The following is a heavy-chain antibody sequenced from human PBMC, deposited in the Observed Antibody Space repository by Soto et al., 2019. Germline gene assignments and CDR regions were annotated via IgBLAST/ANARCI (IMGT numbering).Heavy chain of an antibody. V-gene: IGHV3-74*01. CDR2: INTDGSST. J-gene: IGHJ4*02. CDR1: GFNFSNYW. CDR3: ARGNLPIVVVPAAIDY. D-gene: IGHD2-2*01. Sequence: EVQLVESGGGLVQPGGSLRLSCAASGFNFSNYWMHWVRQTPGKGLVWVSRINTDGSSTNYADSVKGRFTISRDNAKNTLYLQMNGLRVEDTGVFYCARGNLPIVVVPAAIDYWGQGTQVTVSS.